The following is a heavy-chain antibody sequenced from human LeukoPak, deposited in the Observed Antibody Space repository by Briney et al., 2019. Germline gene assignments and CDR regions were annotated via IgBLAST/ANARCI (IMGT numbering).Heavy chain of an antibody. D-gene: IGHD6-13*01. J-gene: IGHJ4*02. CDR1: GDSVSSNSAA. CDR2: EYYRAKWYN. Sequence: SQTLSLTCAISGDSVSSNSAAWNWIRQSPSRGLEWLGREYYRAKWYNEYAISEKSRITINPDTSKNQSTLQLNSVTPEDTAVYYCARGLSSSWYYFDYWGQGTLVTVSS. V-gene: IGHV6-1*01. CDR3: ARGLSSSWYYFDY.